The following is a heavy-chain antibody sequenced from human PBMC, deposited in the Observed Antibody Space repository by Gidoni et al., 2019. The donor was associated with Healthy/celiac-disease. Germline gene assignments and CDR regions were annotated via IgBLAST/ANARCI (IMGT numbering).Heavy chain of an antibody. D-gene: IGHD6-19*01. Sequence: QVQLVDSWGGVVQPGRSLRLSCCASGLPFSTYGMHWVRQAPGKGLEWVAVIPYNEGHRHYADSVKGRFTISRDNSKNTVYLQMNSLRSDDTAIYFWARDVSSGWKHLDYWGQGTLVTVSS. CDR1: GLPFSTYG. V-gene: IGHV3-30*03. J-gene: IGHJ4*02. CDR2: IPYNEGHR. CDR3: ARDVSSGWKHLDY.